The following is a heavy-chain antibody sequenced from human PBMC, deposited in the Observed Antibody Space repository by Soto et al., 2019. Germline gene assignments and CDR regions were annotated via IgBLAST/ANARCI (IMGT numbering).Heavy chain of an antibody. J-gene: IGHJ4*02. V-gene: IGHV4-59*08. Sequence: PSETLSLTCTVSGGSISSYYWSWIRQPPGKGLEWIGSVHYTGSTNYNPSLKSRVTMSVDSSKNQLSLKVSSVTAADTAVYYCARHLYSGESSGYYGYWGQGALVTVSS. CDR1: GGSISSYY. CDR2: VHYTGST. CDR3: ARHLYSGESSGYYGY. D-gene: IGHD3-22*01.